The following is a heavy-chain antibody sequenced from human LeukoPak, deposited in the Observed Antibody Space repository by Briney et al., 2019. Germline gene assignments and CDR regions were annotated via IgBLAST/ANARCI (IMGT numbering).Heavy chain of an antibody. CDR2: IYTGGST. CDR3: ARDEVDYYYYGMDV. V-gene: IGHV4-61*02. CDR1: GGSISSGSYC. Sequence: SETLSLTCTVSGGSISSGSYCWNWIRQPAGKGLEWIGRIYTGGSTNYNPSLKSRVTISVDTSKNQVSLRLSSVTAADTAVYYCARDEVDYYYYGMDVWGQGTTVTVSS. D-gene: IGHD5-12*01. J-gene: IGHJ6*02.